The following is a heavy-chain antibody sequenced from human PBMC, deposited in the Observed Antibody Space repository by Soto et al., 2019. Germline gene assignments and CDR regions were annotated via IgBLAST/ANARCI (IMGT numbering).Heavy chain of an antibody. D-gene: IGHD3-10*01. CDR3: ASWFGELLNYFDY. Sequence: HPGGSLRLSCAASGFTFDDYAMHWVRQAPGKGLEWVSGISWSSGSIGYADSVKGRFTISRDNAKNSLYLQMNSLRAEDTAVYYCASWFGELLNYFDYWGQGTLVTVSS. CDR2: ISWSSGSI. J-gene: IGHJ4*02. V-gene: IGHV3-9*01. CDR1: GFTFDDYA.